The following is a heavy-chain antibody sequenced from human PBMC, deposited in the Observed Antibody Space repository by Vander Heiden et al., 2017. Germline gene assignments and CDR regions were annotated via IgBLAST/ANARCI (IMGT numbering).Heavy chain of an antibody. CDR2: ISGSGGST. CDR1: GSTLSSYA. D-gene: IGHD5-18*01. CDR3: AKDSDSYGYDWFDP. J-gene: IGHJ5*02. V-gene: IGHV3-23*01. Sequence: EVPLFESGGGLVQPGGSLSLSCAASGSTLSSYAMSWVRQAPGKGLEWVSAISGSGGSTYYADSVKGRFTISRDNSKNTLYLQMNSLRAEDTAVYYCAKDSDSYGYDWFDPWGQGTLVTVSS.